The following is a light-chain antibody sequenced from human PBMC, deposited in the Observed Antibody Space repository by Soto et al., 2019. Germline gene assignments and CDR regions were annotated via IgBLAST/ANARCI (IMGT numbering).Light chain of an antibody. CDR1: SGHSSYA. Sequence: QLVLTQSPSASASLGASVKFTCTLSSGHSSYAIAWHQQQPEKGPRYLMKLNSDGSHSKGDGIPDRFSGSSSGAERYLTISSLQSEYEADYYCQTWGTGIHVFGTGTKLTVL. V-gene: IGLV4-69*01. J-gene: IGLJ1*01. CDR3: QTWGTGIHV. CDR2: LNSDGSH.